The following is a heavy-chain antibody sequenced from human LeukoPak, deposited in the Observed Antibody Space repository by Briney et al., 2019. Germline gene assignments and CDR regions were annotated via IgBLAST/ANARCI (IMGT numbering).Heavy chain of an antibody. D-gene: IGHD3-22*01. CDR1: GFSFSSYS. Sequence: PGGALRLSCAASGFSFSSYSMDWVRQAPGKGLGWVSYISSSSSITYYADSVKGRFTISRDNAKNSLYLQMNSLRADDTAVYYCVRASTSGYHSEGGQGTLVTVSS. J-gene: IGHJ4*02. CDR2: ISSSSSIT. V-gene: IGHV3-48*01. CDR3: VRASTSGYHSE.